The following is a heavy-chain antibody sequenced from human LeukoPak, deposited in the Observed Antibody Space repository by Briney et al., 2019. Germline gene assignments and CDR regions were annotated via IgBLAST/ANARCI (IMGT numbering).Heavy chain of an antibody. CDR3: AILTVTTAY. CDR1: GFTFSNIA. D-gene: IGHD4-17*01. Sequence: GGSLRLSCAASGFTFSNIAMTWVRQAPGKGLEWVSSISGSAGSAYYADSVKGRFTISRDNSKNTLYLQMNSLRAEDTAVYYCAILTVTTAYWGQGTLVTVSS. CDR2: ISGSAGSA. V-gene: IGHV3-23*01. J-gene: IGHJ4*02.